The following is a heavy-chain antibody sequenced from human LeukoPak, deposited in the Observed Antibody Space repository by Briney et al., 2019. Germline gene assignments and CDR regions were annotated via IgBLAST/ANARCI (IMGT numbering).Heavy chain of an antibody. D-gene: IGHD3-22*01. CDR3: ATGQAYSSGYNY. Sequence: GGSLRLSCAASGFTVSSNYMSWVRQAPGKGLEWVSVIYSGGSTYYADSVKGRFTIPRDNSKNTLYLQMNSLRAEDTAVYYCATGQAYSSGYNYWGQGTLVTVSS. CDR2: IYSGGST. V-gene: IGHV3-53*01. J-gene: IGHJ4*02. CDR1: GFTVSSNY.